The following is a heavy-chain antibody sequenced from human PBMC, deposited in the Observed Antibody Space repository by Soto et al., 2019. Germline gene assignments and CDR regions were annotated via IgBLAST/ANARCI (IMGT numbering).Heavy chain of an antibody. CDR2: INAANGDT. CDR3: VRRHVSATGIDWFDP. Sequence: ASVKVSCKASGYSFTSYSMQWVRQAPGQRLEWMGWINAANGDTKYSPKFQGRVTITRDTSASTAYMELSSLRSEDTAVYYCVRRHVSATGIDWFDPWGQGTLVTVSS. CDR1: GYSFTSYS. V-gene: IGHV1-3*01. D-gene: IGHD6-13*01. J-gene: IGHJ5*02.